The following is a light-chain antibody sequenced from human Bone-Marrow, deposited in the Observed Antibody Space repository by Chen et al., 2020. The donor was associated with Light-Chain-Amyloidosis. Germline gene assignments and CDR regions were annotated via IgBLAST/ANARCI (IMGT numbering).Light chain of an antibody. Sequence: QSVLTQPPSASGTPRQRVPISCSGSSSNIGSNYVYWYQQLPGTAPKLLIYRNNQRPSGVPDRFSGSKSGTSASLAINGLRSEDEADYYCAAWDDSLSGVVFGGGTKLTVL. CDR2: RNN. CDR3: AAWDDSLSGVV. V-gene: IGLV1-47*01. J-gene: IGLJ2*01. CDR1: SSNIGSNY.